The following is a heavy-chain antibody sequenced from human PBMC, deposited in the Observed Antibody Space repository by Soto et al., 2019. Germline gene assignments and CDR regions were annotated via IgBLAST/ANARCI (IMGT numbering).Heavy chain of an antibody. Sequence: QVQLQEAGPGLVKPSETLSLTCNVSGDSIRNFHWSWIRQSPEKGLEWIGYIYYTGSADYSPSLKSRVTISLDTSRDQFYLKLTSVTAADTAIYYCAGGPRSGRRDYFDYWGRGALVTVSS. CDR1: GDSIRNFH. J-gene: IGHJ4*02. CDR2: IYYTGSA. D-gene: IGHD6-19*01. CDR3: AGGPRSGRRDYFDY. V-gene: IGHV4-59*01.